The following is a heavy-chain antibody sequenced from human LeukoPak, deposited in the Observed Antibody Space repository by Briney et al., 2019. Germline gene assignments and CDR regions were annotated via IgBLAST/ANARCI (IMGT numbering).Heavy chain of an antibody. J-gene: IGHJ4*02. CDR1: GFTFSNAW. D-gene: IGHD3-22*01. V-gene: IGHV3-15*01. Sequence: GGSLRLSCAASGFTFSNAWMSWVRQAPGKGLEWVGRIKSKTDGGTTDYAAPVKGRFTIARDDSKNTLYLQINSLKTEDSAVYYCTTDDSGYDLSPDSSGYADYWGQGTLVTVSS. CDR2: IKSKTDGGTT. CDR3: TTDDSGYDLSPDSSGYADY.